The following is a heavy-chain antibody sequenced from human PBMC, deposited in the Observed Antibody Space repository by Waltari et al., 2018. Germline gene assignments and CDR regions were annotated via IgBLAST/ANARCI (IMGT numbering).Heavy chain of an antibody. D-gene: IGHD3-22*01. V-gene: IGHV1-69*02. J-gene: IGHJ4*02. CDR2: VIPILGIT. Sequence: QVQLVQSGAEVKKPGSSVKVSCQASGGTFSSYTINWGRLAPGQGLEWMGRVIPILGITNYAQKFQGRVTITADKSTSTAYMELSSLGSDDTAVYYCARPNFYDNSGYYSDFDYWGQGTLVTVSS. CDR1: GGTFSSYT. CDR3: ARPNFYDNSGYYSDFDY.